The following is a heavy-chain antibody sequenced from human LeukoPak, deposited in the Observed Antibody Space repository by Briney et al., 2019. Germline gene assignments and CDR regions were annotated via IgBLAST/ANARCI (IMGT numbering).Heavy chain of an antibody. CDR2: ISSSGSTR. V-gene: IGHV3-48*02. J-gene: IGHJ6*02. CDR1: GFTFNIYT. Sequence: GGSLRLSCAASGFTFNIYTSNWVRQAPGKGLEWVSYISSSGSTRYYADSVEGRFTISRDNAKNSLYLQMNNLRDEDTAVYYCAILAQARYGMDVWGQGTTVTVSS. CDR3: AILAQARYGMDV.